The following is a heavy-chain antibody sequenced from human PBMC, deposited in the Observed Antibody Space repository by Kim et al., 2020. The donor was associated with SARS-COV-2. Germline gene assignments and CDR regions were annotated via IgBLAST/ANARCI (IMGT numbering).Heavy chain of an antibody. CDR3: AHLLALGELFTENWFDP. CDR1: GFSLSTSGVG. D-gene: IGHD3-16*01. CDR2: LYWDDDK. Sequence: SGPTLVNSTQTLTLTCTFSGFSLSTSGVGVGWIRQPPGKALEWLALLYWDDDKRYSPSLKSRLTITKDTSKNQVVLTMTNMDPVDTATYYCAHLLALGELFTENWFDPWGQGTLVTVSS. V-gene: IGHV2-5*02. J-gene: IGHJ5*02.